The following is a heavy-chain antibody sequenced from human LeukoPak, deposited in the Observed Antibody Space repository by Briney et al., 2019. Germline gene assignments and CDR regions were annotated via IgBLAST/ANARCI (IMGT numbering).Heavy chain of an antibody. J-gene: IGHJ3*02. CDR3: ARASLNTVTIIDDDAFDI. CDR1: GGTFSSYA. D-gene: IGHD4-17*01. V-gene: IGHV1-69*05. Sequence: SVKVSCKASGGTFSSYAISWVRQAPGQGLEWMGGIIPIFGTANYAQKFQGRVTITTDESTSTAYMELSSLRSEDTVVYYCARASLNTVTIIDDDAFDIWGQGTMVTVSS. CDR2: IIPIFGTA.